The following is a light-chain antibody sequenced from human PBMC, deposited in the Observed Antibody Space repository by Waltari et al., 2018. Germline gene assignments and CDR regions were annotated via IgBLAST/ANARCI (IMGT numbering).Light chain of an antibody. CDR2: KGY. V-gene: IGLV1-47*01. CDR3: ATWDDSLNGWV. J-gene: IGLJ3*02. Sequence: QSVLTQPPSASGAPGQEVSISCSGGSTTITNYVFWYQQFPGTAPHLIVYKGYERPSGVPDRFSASQSATSASLAIRGLRSDDEADYYCATWDDSLNGWVFGGGTKLTVL. CDR1: STTITNY.